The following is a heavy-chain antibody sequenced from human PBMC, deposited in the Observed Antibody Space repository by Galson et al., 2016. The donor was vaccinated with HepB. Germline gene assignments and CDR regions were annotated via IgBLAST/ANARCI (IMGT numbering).Heavy chain of an antibody. J-gene: IGHJ4*02. D-gene: IGHD2-21*01. Sequence: SLRLSCAASGFTFSDYYMSWIRQAPGKGLEWVSYISSSSTTILYADSVKGRFTVSRDSSKNTLYLQMNSLRAEDTAVYYCATKSLVKWGQGTLVTVSS. V-gene: IGHV3-11*01. CDR2: ISSSSTTI. CDR1: GFTFSDYY. CDR3: ATKSLVK.